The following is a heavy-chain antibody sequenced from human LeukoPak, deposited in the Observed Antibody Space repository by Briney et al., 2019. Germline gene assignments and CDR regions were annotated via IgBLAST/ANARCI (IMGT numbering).Heavy chain of an antibody. Sequence: GESLRLSCAASGFTFSSYAMSWVRQAPGKGLEWVSAISGSGGSTYYADSVKGRFTISRDNSKNTLYLQMNSLRAEDTAVYYCANTYQYVDTAMVTIFDYWSQGTLVTVSS. J-gene: IGHJ4*02. D-gene: IGHD5-18*01. CDR3: ANTYQYVDTAMVTIFDY. CDR1: GFTFSSYA. CDR2: ISGSGGST. V-gene: IGHV3-23*01.